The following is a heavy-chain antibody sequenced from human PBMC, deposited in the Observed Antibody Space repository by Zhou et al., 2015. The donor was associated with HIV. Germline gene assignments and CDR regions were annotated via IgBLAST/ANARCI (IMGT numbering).Heavy chain of an antibody. CDR1: GYTFTSYA. D-gene: IGHD2-2*01. V-gene: IGHV1-3*05. CDR3: ARAPIVVVPAAIPWFDP. J-gene: IGHJ5*02. CDR2: INAGNGNT. Sequence: QVQLVQSGAEEKKPGASVKVSCKASGYTFTSYAMHWVRQAPGQRLEWMGWINAGNGNTKYSQKFQGRVTITRDTSASTAYMELSSLRSEDTAVYYCARAPIVVVPAAIPWFDPWGQGTLVTVSS.